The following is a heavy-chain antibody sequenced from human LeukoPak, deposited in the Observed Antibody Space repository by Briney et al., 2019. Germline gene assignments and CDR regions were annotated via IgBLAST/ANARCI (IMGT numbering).Heavy chain of an antibody. Sequence: AGGSLRLSCAASGFTFSSYAMSWVRQAPGKGLEWVSAISGSGGSTYYADSVKGRFTISRDNSKNTLYLQMNSLRAEDTAVYYCAKGDTAMYVGGLFDYWGQGTLVTVSS. J-gene: IGHJ4*02. D-gene: IGHD5-18*01. V-gene: IGHV3-23*01. CDR2: ISGSGGST. CDR1: GFTFSSYA. CDR3: AKGDTAMYVGGLFDY.